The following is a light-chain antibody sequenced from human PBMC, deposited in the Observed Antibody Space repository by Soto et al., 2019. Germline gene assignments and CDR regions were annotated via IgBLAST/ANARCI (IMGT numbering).Light chain of an antibody. CDR2: EAS. CDR1: QSISRW. CDR3: QQYNSYFQT. V-gene: IGKV1-5*01. J-gene: IGKJ1*01. Sequence: DLQMSQSPSSLSASLGDRVTIXXRASQSISRWLAWYQQKPGKAPKIXIYEASSLESGGPSRFSGSGAGTDFTLSISSLQPDDSATYYCQQYNSYFQTFGRGTNVDIK.